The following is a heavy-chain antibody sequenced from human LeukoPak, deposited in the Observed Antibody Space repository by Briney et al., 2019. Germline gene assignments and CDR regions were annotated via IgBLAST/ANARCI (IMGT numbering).Heavy chain of an antibody. Sequence: ASVKVSCKASRYTFTSYYMHWVRQAPRQGLEWMGIINPSGGSTSYAQKFQGRVTMTRDTSTSTVYMELSSLRSEDTAVYYCARDGEAAAGTSPYWYFDLWGRGTLVTVSS. CDR2: INPSGGST. D-gene: IGHD6-13*01. CDR3: ARDGEAAAGTSPYWYFDL. J-gene: IGHJ2*01. CDR1: RYTFTSYY. V-gene: IGHV1-46*01.